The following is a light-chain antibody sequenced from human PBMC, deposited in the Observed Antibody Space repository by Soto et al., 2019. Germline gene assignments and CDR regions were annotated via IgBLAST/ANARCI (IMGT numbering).Light chain of an antibody. CDR3: SSYTSSSTVV. CDR2: EVS. CDR1: SSDVGGYNY. J-gene: IGLJ1*01. V-gene: IGLV2-14*01. Sequence: LTQPASVSGSPGQSITISCTGTSSDVGGYNYVSWYQQHPGKAPKLMIYEVSQRPSGDSNRFSGSKSGNTASLTISGLQAEDEADYWCSSYTSSSTVVFGTGTKVTVL.